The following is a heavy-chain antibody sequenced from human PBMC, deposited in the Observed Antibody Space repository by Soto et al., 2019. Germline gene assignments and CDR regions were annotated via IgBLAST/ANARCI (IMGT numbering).Heavy chain of an antibody. CDR2: ISGSGSRT. CDR1: GFSFSSYA. CDR3: AKSPHPDYYYHLDV. J-gene: IGHJ6*03. V-gene: IGHV3-23*01. Sequence: PGGSLRLSCAASGFSFSSYAMAWVRQAPGRGLDWVSSISGSGSRTYYADAVKGRFAISRDNSKNTLYLQMNSLRAEDTAIYYCAKSPHPDYYYHLDVWGKGITVTVSS.